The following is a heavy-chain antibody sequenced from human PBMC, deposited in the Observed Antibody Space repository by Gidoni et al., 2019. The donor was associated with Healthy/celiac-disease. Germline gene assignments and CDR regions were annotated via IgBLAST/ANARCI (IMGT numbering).Heavy chain of an antibody. V-gene: IGHV1-69*01. Sequence: QAPGQGLEWMGGIIPIFGTANYAQKFQGRVTITADESTSTAYMELSSLRSEDTAVYYCARPSTVTTHYYYYGMDVWGQGTTVTVSS. CDR2: IIPIFGTA. CDR3: ARPSTVTTHYYYYGMDV. D-gene: IGHD4-17*01. J-gene: IGHJ6*02.